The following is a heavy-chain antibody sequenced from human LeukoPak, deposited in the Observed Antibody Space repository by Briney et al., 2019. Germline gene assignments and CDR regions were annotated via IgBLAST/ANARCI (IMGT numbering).Heavy chain of an antibody. D-gene: IGHD3-22*01. CDR1: GGSISSSNW. CDR3: ARGQGYYYDSGAFDI. J-gene: IGHJ3*02. CDR2: IYHSGST. Sequence: RTSETLSLTCAVSGGSISSSNWWSWVRQPPGKGLEWIGEIYHSGSTNYNPSLKSRVTISVDTSKNQFSLKLSSVTAADTAVYYCARGQGYYYDSGAFDIWGQGTMVTVSS. V-gene: IGHV4-4*02.